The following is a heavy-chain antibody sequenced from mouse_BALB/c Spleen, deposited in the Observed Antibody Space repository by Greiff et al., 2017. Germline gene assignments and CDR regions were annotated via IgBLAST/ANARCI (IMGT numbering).Heavy chain of an antibody. D-gene: IGHD2-1*01. J-gene: IGHJ3*01. Sequence: LQQPGAELVKPGASVKMSCKASGYTFTSYNMHWVKQTPGQGLEWIGAIYPGNGDTSYNQKFKGKATLTADKSSSTAYMQLSSLTSEDSAVYYCARDLYYGNFFAYWGQGTLVTVSA. CDR1: GYTFTSYN. CDR2: IYPGNGDT. CDR3: ARDLYYGNFFAY. V-gene: IGHV1-12*01.